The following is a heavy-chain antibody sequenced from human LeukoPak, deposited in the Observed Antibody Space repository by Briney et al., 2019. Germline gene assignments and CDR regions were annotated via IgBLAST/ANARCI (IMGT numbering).Heavy chain of an antibody. J-gene: IGHJ4*02. D-gene: IGHD5-12*01. V-gene: IGHV1-2*02. CDR2: INPKSGGA. CDR3: ANWAATIRNFNY. CDR1: GYSFTGFY. Sequence: GASVKVSCKASGYSFTGFYIHWVRQAPGQGLEWMGWINPKSGGANFAQKFQGRVTMTRDTSITTVYMELTRLRSDDTAVYYCANWAATIRNFNYWGQGTLVTVSS.